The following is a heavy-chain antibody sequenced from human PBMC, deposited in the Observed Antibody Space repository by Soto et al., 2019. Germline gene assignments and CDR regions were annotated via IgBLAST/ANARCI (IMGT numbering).Heavy chain of an antibody. J-gene: IGHJ5*02. CDR1: GGSIRSYY. Sequence: QVQLQESGPGLVKPSETLSLTCTVSGGSIRSYYWSWIRQPPGKGLEWIGYIYYSGSTNYNPSLKSRVTTSVDTSKNQFSLKLSSVTAADTAVYYCARVLREVWQQLDWFDPWGQGTLVTVSS. CDR3: ARVLREVWQQLDWFDP. V-gene: IGHV4-59*01. CDR2: IYYSGST. D-gene: IGHD6-13*01.